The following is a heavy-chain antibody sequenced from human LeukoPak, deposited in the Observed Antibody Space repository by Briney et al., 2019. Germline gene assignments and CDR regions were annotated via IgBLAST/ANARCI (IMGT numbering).Heavy chain of an antibody. CDR2: ISSNGGST. V-gene: IGHV3-64*01. J-gene: IGHJ4*02. D-gene: IGHD1-26*01. CDR1: GFTFSSYG. CDR3: ARSPLVGATNFDY. Sequence: PGGSLRLSCAASGFTFSSYGMHWVRQAPGKGLEYVSAISSNGGSTYYANSVKGRFTISRDNSKNTLYLQMGSLRAEDMAVYYCARSPLVGATNFDYWGQGTLVTVSS.